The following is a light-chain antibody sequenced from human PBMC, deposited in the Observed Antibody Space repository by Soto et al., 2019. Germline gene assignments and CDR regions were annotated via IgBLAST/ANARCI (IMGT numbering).Light chain of an antibody. V-gene: IGKV1-17*01. J-gene: IGKJ3*01. CDR1: QGIRND. CDR3: LQHNSYPLT. CDR2: AAS. Sequence: DIQMTQSPYSMSATVRNKDTITCRASQGIRNDLSWYQQKPGKAPKRLIYAASSLQSGVPSRFSGSGSGTEFTLTISSLQPEDFATYYCLQHNSYPLTFGPGTKVDIK.